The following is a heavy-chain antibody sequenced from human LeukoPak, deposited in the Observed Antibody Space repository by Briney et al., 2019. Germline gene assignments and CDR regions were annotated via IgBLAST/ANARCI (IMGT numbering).Heavy chain of an antibody. V-gene: IGHV3-23*01. CDR3: AKEVAARPLRAFDY. Sequence: GGSLRLSCAASGFTLRSYDMSWVRQAPGKGLEWVAATSGSGGNTYYADSVKGRFTISRDNAKNSLYLQMNSLRAEDTALYYCAKEVAARPLRAFDYWGQGTLVTVSS. CDR1: GFTLRSYD. D-gene: IGHD6-6*01. J-gene: IGHJ4*02. CDR2: TSGSGGNT.